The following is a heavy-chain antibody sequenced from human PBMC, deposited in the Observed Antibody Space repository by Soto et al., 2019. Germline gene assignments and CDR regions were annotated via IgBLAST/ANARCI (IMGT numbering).Heavy chain of an antibody. Sequence: PGGSLRLSCVASGFTFRSYTMNWVRQAPGKGLEGGAAIRGFSPYTFYADSVKGRFTISRDNAKNSLYLQMNSLRAEDTAVYYCARDRGYDAHDYYYNAMDVWGQGTMATVSS. CDR3: ARDRGYDAHDYYYNAMDV. CDR2: IRGFSPYT. CDR1: GFTFRSYT. V-gene: IGHV3-21*01. D-gene: IGHD2-15*01. J-gene: IGHJ6*02.